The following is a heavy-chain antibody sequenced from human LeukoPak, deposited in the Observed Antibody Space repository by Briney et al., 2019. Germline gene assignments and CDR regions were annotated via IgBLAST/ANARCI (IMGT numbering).Heavy chain of an antibody. J-gene: IGHJ5*02. CDR3: ARVQGSDLSWFDP. CDR1: GGSISSYY. Sequence: SETLSLTCTVSGGSISSYYWSWIRQPPGKGLEWIGYIYYSGGTNYNPSLKSRVTISVDTSKNQFSLKLSSVTAADTAVYYCARVQGSDLSWFDPWGQGTLVTVSS. CDR2: IYYSGGT. V-gene: IGHV4-59*01. D-gene: IGHD3-3*01.